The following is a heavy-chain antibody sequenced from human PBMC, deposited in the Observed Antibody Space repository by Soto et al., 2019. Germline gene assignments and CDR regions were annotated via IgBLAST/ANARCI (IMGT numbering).Heavy chain of an antibody. J-gene: IGHJ6*02. CDR2: ISYDGSNK. D-gene: IGHD1-26*01. V-gene: IGHV3-30-3*01. CDR3: ARVSSGSLYGMDV. Sequence: QVQLVESGGGVVQPGRSLRLSCAASGFTFSSYAMHWVRQAPGKGLEWVAVISYDGSNKYYSDSVKGRFTISRDNSKNTLSLQMNSLRAEDTAVYYCARVSSGSLYGMDVWGQGTTVTVSS. CDR1: GFTFSSYA.